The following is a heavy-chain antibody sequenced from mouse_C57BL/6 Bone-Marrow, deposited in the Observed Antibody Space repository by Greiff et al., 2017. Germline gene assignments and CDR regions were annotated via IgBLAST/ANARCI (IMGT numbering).Heavy chain of an antibody. CDR2: ISSGGSYT. CDR3: ARQGYYGARDY. Sequence: EVKLVESGGDLVKPGGSLKLSCAASGFTFSSYGMSWVRQTPDKRLEWVATISSGGSYTYYPDSVKGRFTISRDNAKNTLYLQMSSLKSEDTAMYYCARQGYYGARDYWGQGTSVTVSS. D-gene: IGHD1-1*01. V-gene: IGHV5-6*02. CDR1: GFTFSSYG. J-gene: IGHJ4*01.